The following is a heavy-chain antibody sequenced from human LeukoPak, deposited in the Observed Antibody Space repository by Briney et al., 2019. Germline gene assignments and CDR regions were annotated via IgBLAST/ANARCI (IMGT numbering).Heavy chain of an antibody. D-gene: IGHD2-21*02. Sequence: TGGSLRLSCAASGFTFSSYWMHWVRQAPGKGLVWVSRINTDGSSTSYADSVKGRFTISRDNAKNTLYLQMNSLRAEDTAVYYCTTSLPHVVDVTASDGGNWGQGTQVTVSS. CDR1: GFTFSSYW. V-gene: IGHV3-74*01. CDR3: TTSLPHVVDVTASDGGN. CDR2: INTDGSST. J-gene: IGHJ4*02.